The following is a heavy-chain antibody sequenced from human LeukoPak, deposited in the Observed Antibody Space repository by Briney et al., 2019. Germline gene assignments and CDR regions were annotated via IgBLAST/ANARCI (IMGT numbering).Heavy chain of an antibody. J-gene: IGHJ4*02. CDR1: GYTFTSYY. V-gene: IGHV1-46*01. D-gene: IGHD3-22*01. CDR3: ARSWQYYYDSSGYLDY. Sequence: ASVKVSCKASGYTFTSYYMHWVRQAPGQGLEWMGIINPSGGSTSYAQKFQGRVTMTRDMSTSTVYMGLSSLRSEDTAVYYCARSWQYYYDSSGYLDYWGQGTLVTVSS. CDR2: INPSGGST.